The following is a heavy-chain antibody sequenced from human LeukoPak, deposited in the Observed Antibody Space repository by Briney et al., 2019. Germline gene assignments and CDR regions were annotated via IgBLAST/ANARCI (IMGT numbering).Heavy chain of an antibody. Sequence: SETLSLTCAVYGGSFSGYYWSWIRQPPGKGLEWIGRIYTSGSTNYNPSLKSRVTISVDTSKNQFSLNLNSVTAADTAVYYCALWGYFDSSGRHFWGQGTLVTVSS. CDR3: ALWGYFDSSGRHF. D-gene: IGHD3-22*01. CDR2: IYTSGST. CDR1: GGSFSGYY. J-gene: IGHJ4*02. V-gene: IGHV4-59*10.